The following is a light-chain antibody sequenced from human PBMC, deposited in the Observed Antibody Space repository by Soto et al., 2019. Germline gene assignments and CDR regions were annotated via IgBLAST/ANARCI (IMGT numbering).Light chain of an antibody. J-gene: IGLJ2*01. Sequence: LTQPRSVSGSPGQSVTISCTGTSSDIGGYNYVSWYQQHPGKAPKLMIYDVSKRPSGVPDRFSGSKSGNTASLTNSGLQAEDEADYYCCSYAGSYTVVFGGGTKVTVL. CDR1: SSDIGGYNY. V-gene: IGLV2-11*01. CDR2: DVS. CDR3: CSYAGSYTVV.